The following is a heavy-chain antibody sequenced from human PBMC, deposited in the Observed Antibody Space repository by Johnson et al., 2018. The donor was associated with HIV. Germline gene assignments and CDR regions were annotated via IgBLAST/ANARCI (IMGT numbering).Heavy chain of an antibody. CDR2: LKSRADGGTT. Sequence: MQLVESGGGLVQPGGSLRLSCAASGFTVSSNYMSWVRQAPGKGLEWVGRLKSRADGGTTDYAVSVKDRFTILRDDSKNTLYLQMNSLRAEDTAVYYCARDGKVGATPRRAFDIWGQGTMVTVSS. D-gene: IGHD1-26*01. V-gene: IGHV3-15*01. CDR3: ARDGKVGATPRRAFDI. J-gene: IGHJ3*02. CDR1: GFTVSSNY.